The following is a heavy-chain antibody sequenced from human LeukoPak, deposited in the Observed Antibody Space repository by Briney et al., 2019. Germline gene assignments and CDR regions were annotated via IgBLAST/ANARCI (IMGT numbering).Heavy chain of an antibody. Sequence: SETLSLTCTVSGGSISSGSYYWSWIRQPAGKGLEWIGRIYTSGSTNYNPSLKSRVTISVDTSKNQFSLKLSSVTAADTAVYYYARDQPASNWNYYYYYGMDVWGQGTTVTVSS. D-gene: IGHD1-20*01. CDR1: GGSISSGSYY. J-gene: IGHJ6*02. CDR2: IYTSGST. CDR3: ARDQPASNWNYYYYYGMDV. V-gene: IGHV4-61*02.